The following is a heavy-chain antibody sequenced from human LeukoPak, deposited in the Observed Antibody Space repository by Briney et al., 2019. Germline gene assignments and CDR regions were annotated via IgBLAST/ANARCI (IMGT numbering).Heavy chain of an antibody. V-gene: IGHV3-21*01. CDR3: ARGEGYSYGSYYFDY. J-gene: IGHJ4*02. CDR2: VSSTSSYI. D-gene: IGHD5-18*01. CDR1: GFTFSSYS. Sequence: GGSLRLSCAASGFTFSSYSMIWVRQAPGKGLEWVSSVSSTSSYIYYADSVKGRFTISRDNAKNSLYLQMNSLRAEDTAVYYCARGEGYSYGSYYFDYWGQGTLVTVSS.